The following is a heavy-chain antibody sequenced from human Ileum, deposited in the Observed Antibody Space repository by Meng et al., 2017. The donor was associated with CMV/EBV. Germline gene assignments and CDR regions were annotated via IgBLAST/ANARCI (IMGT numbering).Heavy chain of an antibody. V-gene: IGHV3-53*01. D-gene: IGHD3-10*01. J-gene: IGHJ4*02. CDR3: ATGLGEDTFYTGDY. CDR2: SYSGGST. CDR1: GFSVSSTY. Sequence: GESLKISCEVSGFSVSSTYISWVRQAPGKGLEWVSVSYSGGSTYSADALRGRFNSTRDNSRNTVYLQMNSLRPEDTAVYYCATGLGEDTFYTGDYCGQG.